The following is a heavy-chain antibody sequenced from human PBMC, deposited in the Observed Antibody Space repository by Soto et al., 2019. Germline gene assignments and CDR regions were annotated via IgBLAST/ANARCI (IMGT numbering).Heavy chain of an antibody. CDR2: IYYSGST. V-gene: IGHV4-39*01. D-gene: IGHD2-21*01. J-gene: IGHJ4*02. Sequence: SETLSLTCTVSGGSISSSSYYWGWIRQPPGKGLEWIGSIYYSGSTYYNPSLKSRVTISVDTSKKQFPLKLSSVTAADTAVYYYASRKNSPYFDSWSQGTLLTVSS. CDR3: ASRKNSPYFDS. CDR1: GGSISSSSYY.